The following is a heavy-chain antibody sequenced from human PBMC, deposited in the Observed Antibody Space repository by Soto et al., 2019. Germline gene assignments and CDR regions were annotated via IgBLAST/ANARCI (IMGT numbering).Heavy chain of an antibody. D-gene: IGHD6-13*01. J-gene: IGHJ4*02. V-gene: IGHV1-69*01. Sequence: QVQLVQSGAEVKEPGSSVKVSCKASGDLFNNHAFNWVRQAPGQGLEWMGRISPLFSTTNYAQKFQGSVTMGADELASVVYLEVNSLESDASAIYDCAASSAIAAAGYFKFWGQGTLVTVSP. CDR1: GDLFNNHA. CDR2: ISPLFSTT. CDR3: AASSAIAAAGYFKF.